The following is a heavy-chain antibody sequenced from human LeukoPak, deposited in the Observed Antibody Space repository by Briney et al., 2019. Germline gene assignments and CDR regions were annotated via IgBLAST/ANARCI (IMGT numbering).Heavy chain of an antibody. CDR1: GFTFSSYG. V-gene: IGHV3-30*19. CDR2: ISYDGSNK. Sequence: GGSLRLSCAASGFTFSSYGMHWVRQAPGKGLEWVAVISYDGSNKYYADSVKGRFTISRDNSKNTLYLQMNSLRAEDTAVYYCARARAAAGTSRGFDPWGQGTLVTVSS. D-gene: IGHD6-13*01. CDR3: ARARAAAGTSRGFDP. J-gene: IGHJ5*02.